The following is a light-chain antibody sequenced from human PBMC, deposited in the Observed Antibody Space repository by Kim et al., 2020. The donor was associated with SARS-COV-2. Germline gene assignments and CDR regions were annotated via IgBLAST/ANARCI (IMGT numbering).Light chain of an antibody. V-gene: IGKV3-11*01. CDR1: QCISSY. CDR3: HHRSNWPLT. CDR2: DAF. Sequence: EIVLTQSPATLSLSPGERATLSCRASQCISSYLAWYQQKPGQAPRLLIYDAFKRATGIPARFSGSGSGTDFTLTISSLEPEDFAVYYCHHRSNWPLTFGGGTKVDIK. J-gene: IGKJ4*01.